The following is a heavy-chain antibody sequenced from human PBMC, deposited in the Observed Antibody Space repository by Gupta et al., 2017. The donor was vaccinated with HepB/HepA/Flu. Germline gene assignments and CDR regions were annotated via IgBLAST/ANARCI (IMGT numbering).Heavy chain of an antibody. D-gene: IGHD3-22*01. CDR2: INHSGST. CDR3: ARRAAWLFGAFDI. CDR1: GGSFSGYY. Sequence: QVQLQQWGAGLLKPSETLSLTCAVYGGSFSGYYCSWIRQPPGKGLEWIGEINHSGSTNYNPSLKSRVTISVDTSKNQFSLKLSSVTAADTAVYYCARRAAWLFGAFDIWGQGTMVTVSS. V-gene: IGHV4-34*01. J-gene: IGHJ3*02.